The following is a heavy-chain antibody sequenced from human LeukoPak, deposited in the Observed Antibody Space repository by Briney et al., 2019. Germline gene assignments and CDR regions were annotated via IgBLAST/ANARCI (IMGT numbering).Heavy chain of an antibody. CDR2: IYPGDSDT. Sequence: GESLKISCKGSGCSFTSYWIGCVRQMPGKGLECMGIIYPGDSDTRYSPSFQGQVTISADKSIRTAYLQWSSLKDSDTAMYYCARRRYGDYSEDWFDPWGQGTLVTVSS. CDR3: ARRRYGDYSEDWFDP. V-gene: IGHV5-51*01. D-gene: IGHD4-17*01. CDR1: GCSFTSYW. J-gene: IGHJ5*02.